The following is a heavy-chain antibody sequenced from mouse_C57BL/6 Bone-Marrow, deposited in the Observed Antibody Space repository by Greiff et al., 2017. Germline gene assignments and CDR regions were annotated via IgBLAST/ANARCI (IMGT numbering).Heavy chain of an antibody. Sequence: QVQLQQPGAELVRPGTSVKLSCKASGYTFTSYWMHWVKQRPGQGLEWIGVIDPSDSYTNYNQKFKGKATLTVDTSSSTAYMKLSSLTSEDSAVYYCTREGLLLLRRWYAMDYWGQGTSVTVSS. J-gene: IGHJ4*01. CDR1: GYTFTSYW. CDR2: IDPSDSYT. D-gene: IGHD2-2*01. CDR3: TREGLLLLRRWYAMDY. V-gene: IGHV1-59*01.